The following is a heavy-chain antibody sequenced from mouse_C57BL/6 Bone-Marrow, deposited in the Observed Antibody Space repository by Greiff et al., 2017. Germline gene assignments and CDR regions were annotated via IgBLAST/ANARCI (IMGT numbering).Heavy chain of an antibody. V-gene: IGHV1-59*01. Sequence: QVQLQQPGAELVRPGTSVKLSCKASGYTFTSYWMHWVKQRPGQGLEWIGVIDPSDSYTNYNQKFKGKATLTVDKSSSTAYMQLSSLTSEDSAVCYCAREYFAYWGQGTLVTVSA. CDR2: IDPSDSYT. CDR3: AREYFAY. CDR1: GYTFTSYW. D-gene: IGHD5-2*01. J-gene: IGHJ3*01.